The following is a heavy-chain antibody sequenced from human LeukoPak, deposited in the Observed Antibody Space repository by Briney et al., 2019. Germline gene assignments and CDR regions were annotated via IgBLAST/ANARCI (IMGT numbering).Heavy chain of an antibody. J-gene: IGHJ4*02. D-gene: IGHD1-26*01. Sequence: GASLRLSCAASGFTFSSYSMNWVRQAPGKGLEWVSSISSSSSHIYYADSVKGRFTISRDNAKNSLYLQMNSLRAEDTAVYYCARDGIVGAGFDYWGQGTLVTVSS. CDR1: GFTFSSYS. V-gene: IGHV3-21*01. CDR3: ARDGIVGAGFDY. CDR2: ISSSSSHI.